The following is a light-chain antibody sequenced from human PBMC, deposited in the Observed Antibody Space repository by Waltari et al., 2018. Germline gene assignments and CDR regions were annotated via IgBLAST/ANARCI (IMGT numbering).Light chain of an antibody. V-gene: IGKV1-5*03. Sequence: IQMTQSPSTLSASVGDRVTITCRASQSIFVWLAWYQQKPGKAPKLLIYKASTLQSGIPSRFSGSGSGTEFTLTITSLQDDDFATYYCQQYLTVWSFGQGTKVEIK. CDR1: QSIFVW. CDR2: KAS. CDR3: QQYLTVWS. J-gene: IGKJ1*01.